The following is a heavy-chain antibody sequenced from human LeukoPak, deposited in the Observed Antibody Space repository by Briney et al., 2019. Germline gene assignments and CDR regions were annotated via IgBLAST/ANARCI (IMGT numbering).Heavy chain of an antibody. CDR1: EYTFTDYY. J-gene: IGHJ6*03. D-gene: IGHD3-10*01. CDR3: ARGNRVRGIIHYYYYTDV. Sequence: ASVKVSCKASEYTFTDYYVHWVRQAPGQGLEWMGWINPNSGGTNYAQRFQGRFTMTRDTSISTAYMELSRLRSDDTALYYCARGNRVRGIIHYYYYTDVWGRGTTVTISS. CDR2: INPNSGGT. V-gene: IGHV1-2*02.